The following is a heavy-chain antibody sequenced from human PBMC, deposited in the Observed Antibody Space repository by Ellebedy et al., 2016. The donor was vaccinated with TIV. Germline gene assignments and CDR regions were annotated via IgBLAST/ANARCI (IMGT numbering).Heavy chain of an antibody. CDR3: ARTRWPAYFDY. J-gene: IGHJ4*02. Sequence: ASVKVSXKASSYTFTSYGISWVRQAPGQRLEWMGWINAGNGNTKYSQKFQGRVTITRDTSASTAYMELSSLRSEDTAVYYCARTRWPAYFDYWGQGTLVTVSS. V-gene: IGHV1-3*01. D-gene: IGHD2-15*01. CDR2: INAGNGNT. CDR1: SYTFTSYG.